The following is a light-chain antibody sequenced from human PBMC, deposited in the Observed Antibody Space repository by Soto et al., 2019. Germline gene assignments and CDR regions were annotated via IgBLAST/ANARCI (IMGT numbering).Light chain of an antibody. CDR3: GTGDSNTTNGV. CDR1: SGHSSYI. V-gene: IGLV4-60*02. J-gene: IGLJ3*02. CDR2: LEGSGSY. Sequence: QSVLTQSSSASASLGSSVKLTCTLSSGHSSYIIAWHQQQPGKAPRYLMKLEGSGSYNKGSGVPDRFSGSSSGADRYLTISKLQFACEADYYYGTGDSNTTNGVFGGGTKLTVL.